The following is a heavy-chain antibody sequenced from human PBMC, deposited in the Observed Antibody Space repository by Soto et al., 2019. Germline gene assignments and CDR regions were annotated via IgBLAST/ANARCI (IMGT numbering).Heavy chain of an antibody. CDR2: IYYSGST. J-gene: IGHJ4*02. V-gene: IGHV4-59*08. CDR1: GGSISSYY. D-gene: IGHD3-16*01. CDR3: ARRSMILGGYYFDY. Sequence: SETLSLTCTVSGGSISSYYWSWIRQPPGNGLEWIGYIYYSGSTNYNPSLKSRVTISVDTSKNQFSLKLSSVTAADTAVYYCARRSMILGGYYFDYWGQGTLVTVSS.